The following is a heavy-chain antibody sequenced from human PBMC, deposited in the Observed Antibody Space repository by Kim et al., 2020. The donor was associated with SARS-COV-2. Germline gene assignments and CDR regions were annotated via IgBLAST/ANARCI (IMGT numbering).Heavy chain of an antibody. D-gene: IGHD4-17*01. CDR3: ARDPDGDYEGYYYGMDV. J-gene: IGHJ6*02. Sequence: ASVKVSCKASGYTFTSYAMHWVRQAPGQRLEWMGWINAGNGNTKYSQKFQGRVTITRDTSASTAYMELSSLRSEDTAVYYCARDPDGDYEGYYYGMDVWGQGTTVTVSS. V-gene: IGHV1-3*01. CDR2: INAGNGNT. CDR1: GYTFTSYA.